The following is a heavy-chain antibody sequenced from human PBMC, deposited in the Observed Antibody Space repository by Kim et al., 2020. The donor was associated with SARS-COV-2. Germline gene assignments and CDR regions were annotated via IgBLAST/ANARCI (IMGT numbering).Heavy chain of an antibody. D-gene: IGHD3-10*01. CDR3: ARVPRMIRGISGDAFDI. J-gene: IGHJ3*02. Sequence: NFQGRVTINADKSTNTVYMELSSLRNEDTAVYYCARVPRMIRGISGDAFDIWGHGTMVTVSS. V-gene: IGHV1-69*04.